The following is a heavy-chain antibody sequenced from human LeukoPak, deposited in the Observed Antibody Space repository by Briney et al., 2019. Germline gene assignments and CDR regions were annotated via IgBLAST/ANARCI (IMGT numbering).Heavy chain of an antibody. CDR3: AKVDDTRAFDI. D-gene: IGHD2-2*01. CDR2: ISGSGGST. J-gene: IGHJ3*02. V-gene: IGHV3-23*01. CDR1: GFTFSTYE. Sequence: GGSLRLSCAASGFTFSTYEINWVRQAPGKGLEWVSAISGSGGSTYYADSVKGRFTISRDNSKNTLYLQMNSLRAEDTAVYYCAKVDDTRAFDIWGQGTMVTVSS.